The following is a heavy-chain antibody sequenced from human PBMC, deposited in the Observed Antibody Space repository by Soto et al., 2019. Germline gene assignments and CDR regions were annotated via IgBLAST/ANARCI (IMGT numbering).Heavy chain of an antibody. CDR2: IYPGDSDT. J-gene: IGHJ6*02. D-gene: IGHD5-18*01. CDR3: ARRRGGDTAIRYGMDV. CDR1: GYIFTSYW. Sequence: GESLKISCNGSGYIFTSYWIGWVRQMPGKGLEWMGIIYPGDSDTRYSPSFQGQVTISADKSISTAYLQWSSLKASDTAMYYCARRRGGDTAIRYGMDVWGQGTTVTVSS. V-gene: IGHV5-51*01.